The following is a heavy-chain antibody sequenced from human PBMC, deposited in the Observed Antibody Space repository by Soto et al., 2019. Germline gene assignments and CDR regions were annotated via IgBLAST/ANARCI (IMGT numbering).Heavy chain of an antibody. V-gene: IGHV2-70*11. CDR3: ARTYYGSRDYVMG. CDR2: IDWDDDK. J-gene: IGHJ4*02. Sequence: SGPTLVNPTQTLTLTCTFSGFSFTTSGMCVSWIRQPPGKALEWLARIDWDDDKYYNTSLKTRLTISKDSSKNQVVLTMTNMDPVDTATYYCARTYYGSRDYVMGWGQGTLVTVSS. D-gene: IGHD3-10*01. CDR1: GFSFTTSGMC.